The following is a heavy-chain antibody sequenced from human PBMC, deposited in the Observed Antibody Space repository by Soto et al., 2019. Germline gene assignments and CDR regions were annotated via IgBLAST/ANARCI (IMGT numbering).Heavy chain of an antibody. CDR1: GGAISNGYY. Sequence: QVQLQESGPGLVKPSQTLSLTCTVSGGAISNGYYWTWIRQNPGEGLEWLGYIYNSATTYYSPSLSSRPHTSLATSENQFSLNLRSPTGAVTAVYYRARVPKIKRGTVAKSVLGYFYYSDVRGKGTTVTVSS. J-gene: IGHJ6*03. D-gene: IGHD5-12*01. V-gene: IGHV4-31*03. CDR3: ARVPKIKRGTVAKSVLGYFYYSDV. CDR2: IYNSATT.